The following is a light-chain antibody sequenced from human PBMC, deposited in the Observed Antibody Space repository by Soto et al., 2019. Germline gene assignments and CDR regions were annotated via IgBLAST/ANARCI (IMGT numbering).Light chain of an antibody. CDR2: DVI. V-gene: IGLV2-11*01. J-gene: IGLJ3*02. CDR3: CSYAGSSTLV. Sequence: QSALTQPRSVSGSPGQSVTISCTGTSSDVGAYNYVSWYQQHPGKTPKLMIYDVIKRPSGVPDRFSGSKSGNTASLTISGLQAEDEADYYCCSYAGSSTLVFGGGTKVTVL. CDR1: SSDVGAYNY.